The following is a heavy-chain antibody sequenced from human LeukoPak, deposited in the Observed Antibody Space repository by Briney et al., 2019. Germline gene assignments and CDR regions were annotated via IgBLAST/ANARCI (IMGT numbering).Heavy chain of an antibody. V-gene: IGHV4-39*02. CDR3: ARDSNYDILTGSF. J-gene: IGHJ4*02. Sequence: PSETLSLTCTVSGGSISSSSYYWGWIRQPPGKGLEWIGSIYYSGSTYYNPSLKSRVTISVDTSKNQFSLKLSSVTAADTAVYYCARDSNYDILTGSFWGQGTLVTVSS. CDR2: IYYSGST. CDR1: GGSISSSSYY. D-gene: IGHD3-9*01.